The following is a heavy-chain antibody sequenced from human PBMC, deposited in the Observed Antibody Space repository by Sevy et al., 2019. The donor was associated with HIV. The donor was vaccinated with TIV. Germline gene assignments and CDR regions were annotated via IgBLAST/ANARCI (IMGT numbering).Heavy chain of an antibody. V-gene: IGHV3-23*01. D-gene: IGHD2-2*01. J-gene: IGHJ3*02. CDR2: ISGSGGGP. CDR3: AKDRVAVVGDAFDS. CDR1: GFPLSSYA. Sequence: GGSLRLSCAASGFPLSSYAMNWVRQAPGKGLEWVSAISGSGGGPYYADSVKGRFTISRDNSKNTLYLQMNSLRSEDTAIYYCAKDRVAVVGDAFDSWGQGTMVTVSS.